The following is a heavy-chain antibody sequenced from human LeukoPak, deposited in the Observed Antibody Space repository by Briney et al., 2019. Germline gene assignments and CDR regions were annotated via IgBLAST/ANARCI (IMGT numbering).Heavy chain of an antibody. V-gene: IGHV1-24*01. J-gene: IGHJ4*02. Sequence: AAVKVSCKVSGHSLTQLSMHWVRQGSGRGLEGMGGFDPVDGETIYAQKFQGRVTMTEDTSTDTAYMELSSLGSDDTAVYYCAILLEDFAFSAGSAKDYWGQGTLVTVSS. CDR3: AILLEDFAFSAGSAKDY. D-gene: IGHD3-3*01. CDR2: FDPVDGET. CDR1: GHSLTQLS.